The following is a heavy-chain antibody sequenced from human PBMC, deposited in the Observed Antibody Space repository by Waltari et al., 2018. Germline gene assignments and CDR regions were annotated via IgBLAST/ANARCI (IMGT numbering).Heavy chain of an antibody. J-gene: IGHJ6*03. CDR1: GFTVSHNY. V-gene: IGHV3-53*01. CDR3: ARGHTISGGDYMDV. CDR2: IYTVGST. D-gene: IGHD3-3*01. Sequence: EVQLVESGGGLIQPGGSLRLSCAVSGFTVSHNYVSWVRQAPGKGVEWVSVIYTVGSTVDADYVRGRFTISRDNSMNAMFLQMNSLRGEDTAVYYCARGHTISGGDYMDVWGKGTTVIVSS.